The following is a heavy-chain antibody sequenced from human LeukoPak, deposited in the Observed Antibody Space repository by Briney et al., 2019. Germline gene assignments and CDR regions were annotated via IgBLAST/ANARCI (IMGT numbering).Heavy chain of an antibody. CDR1: GFTFNNYG. D-gene: IGHD5-24*01. CDR3: ARSGYNRFDY. V-gene: IGHV3-30*02. Sequence: GGSLRLSCAASGFTFNNYGMHWVRQAPGKGLEWVAFIRYDGSNKYYADSVKGRFTISRDNSKNTLYLQMNSLRAEDTAVYYCARSGYNRFDYWGQGTLVTVSS. J-gene: IGHJ4*02. CDR2: IRYDGSNK.